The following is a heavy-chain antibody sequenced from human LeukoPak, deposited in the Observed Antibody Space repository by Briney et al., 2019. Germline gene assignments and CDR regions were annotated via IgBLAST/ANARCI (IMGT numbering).Heavy chain of an antibody. V-gene: IGHV4-34*01. CDR2: ISHSGST. CDR3: ARGFQGGVVVVAATLGYYGMDV. J-gene: IGHJ6*02. Sequence: SETLSLTCAVYGGSFSGYYWSWIRQPPGKGLEWIGEISHSGSTNYNPSLKSRVTISVDTSKNQFSLKLSSVTAADTAVYYCARGFQGGVVVVAATLGYYGMDVWGQGTTVTVSS. CDR1: GGSFSGYY. D-gene: IGHD2-15*01.